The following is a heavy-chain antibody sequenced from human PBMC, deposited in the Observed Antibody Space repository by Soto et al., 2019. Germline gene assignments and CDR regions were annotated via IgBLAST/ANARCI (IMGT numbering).Heavy chain of an antibody. D-gene: IGHD6-19*01. CDR3: ATDSGIAVAGTTSGMDV. V-gene: IGHV1-24*01. J-gene: IGHJ6*02. CDR1: GGTFSSYS. CDR2: FDPEDGET. Sequence: ASVKVSCKASGGTFSSYSFSWVRQAPGQGLEWMGGFDPEDGETIYAQKFQGRVTMTEDTSTDTAYMELSSLRSEDTAVYYCATDSGIAVAGTTSGMDVWGQGTTVTVSS.